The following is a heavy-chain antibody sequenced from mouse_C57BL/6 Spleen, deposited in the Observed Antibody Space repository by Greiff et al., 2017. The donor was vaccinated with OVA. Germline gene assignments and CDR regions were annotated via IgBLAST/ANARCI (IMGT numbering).Heavy chain of an antibody. CDR2: IWSGGST. J-gene: IGHJ4*01. CDR1: GFSLTSYG. V-gene: IGHV2-2*01. Sequence: VKLVESGPGLVQPSQSLSITCTVSGFSLTSYGVHWVRQSPGKGLEWLGVIWSGGSTDYNAAFISRLSISKDNSKSQVFFKMNSLQADDTAIYYCARSYSNFGGYYAMDYWGQGTSVTVSS. D-gene: IGHD2-5*01. CDR3: ARSYSNFGGYYAMDY.